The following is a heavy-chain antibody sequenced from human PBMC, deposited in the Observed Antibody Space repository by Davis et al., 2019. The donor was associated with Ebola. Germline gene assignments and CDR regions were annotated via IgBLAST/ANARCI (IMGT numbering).Heavy chain of an antibody. J-gene: IGHJ3*02. D-gene: IGHD2-8*02. CDR3: ASLRRTITGMDDGFDI. CDR2: IYTGDSDT. Sequence: GESLKISCKGSGYSFTSYWIGWVRQMPGKGLDWMGIIYTGDSDTRYGPSFRGQVTISADKSMKTAFLQWSSLKASDSGMYYCASLRRTITGMDDGFDIWGQGTMVTVSS. V-gene: IGHV5-51*01. CDR1: GYSFTSYW.